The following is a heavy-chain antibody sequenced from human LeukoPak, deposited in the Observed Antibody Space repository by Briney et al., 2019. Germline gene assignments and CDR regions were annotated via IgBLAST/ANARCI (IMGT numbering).Heavy chain of an antibody. CDR3: ARDGSYSSSWYFDY. J-gene: IGHJ4*02. CDR2: IKEDGSEG. V-gene: IGHV3-7*01. D-gene: IGHD6-13*01. CDR1: GFTFSRSW. Sequence: GGSLRLSCAASGFTFSRSWMSWVRQAPGKGLEWVANIKEDGSEGYYADSVKGRFTVSRDNVKNSMYLQMNSLRAEDTAVYYCARDGSYSSSWYFDYWGQGTLVTVSS.